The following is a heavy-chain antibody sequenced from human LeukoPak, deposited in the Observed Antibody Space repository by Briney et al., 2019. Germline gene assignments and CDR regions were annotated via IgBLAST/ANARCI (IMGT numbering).Heavy chain of an antibody. Sequence: GASVKVSCKASGYTFTAYYIHWVRQAPGQGLAWMGWINPNSGGTNYALKLRGRVTMTRDTSISTASMELSRLRSDDTAVYYCARPQDHGGNVENFDIWGQGTMVTVSS. D-gene: IGHD4-23*01. V-gene: IGHV1-2*02. CDR3: ARPQDHGGNVENFDI. CDR2: INPNSGGT. CDR1: GYTFTAYY. J-gene: IGHJ3*02.